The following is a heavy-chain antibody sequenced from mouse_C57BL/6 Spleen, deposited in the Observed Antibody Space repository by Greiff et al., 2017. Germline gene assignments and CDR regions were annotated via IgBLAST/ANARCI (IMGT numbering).Heavy chain of an antibody. CDR2: ISSGTSTI. D-gene: IGHD2-12*01. Sequence: DVMLVESGGGLVKPGGSLKLSCAASGFTFSDYGMHWVRQAPEKGLEWVAYISSGTSTIYYADKVKGRFTISRDNAKNTLFLQMTSLRSEDTAMYYCARPTYSNDVWFAYWGQGTLVTVSA. J-gene: IGHJ3*01. CDR1: GFTFSDYG. V-gene: IGHV5-17*01. CDR3: ARPTYSNDVWFAY.